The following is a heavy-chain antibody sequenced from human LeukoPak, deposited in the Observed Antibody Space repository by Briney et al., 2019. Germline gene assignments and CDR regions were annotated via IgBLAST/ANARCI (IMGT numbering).Heavy chain of an antibody. V-gene: IGHV4-34*01. CDR3: AAFGTYIAFDP. CDR1: GGSFSDYY. J-gene: IGHJ5*02. Sequence: SGTLSLTCTVSGGSFSDYYWSWIRQPPGNGLEWIGKINDRGTTNYNPSLKSRVSISVDTSKNQFSLSLRSVTAADTAFYYCAAFGTYIAFDPWGQGTLVTVSS. CDR2: INDRGTT. D-gene: IGHD1-1*01.